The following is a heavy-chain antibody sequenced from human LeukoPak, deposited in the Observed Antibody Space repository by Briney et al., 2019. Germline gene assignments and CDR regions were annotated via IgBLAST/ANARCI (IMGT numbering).Heavy chain of an antibody. CDR1: SGSISSSSYY. V-gene: IGHV4-39*07. CDR3: ARYRASYGDYDAFDI. Sequence: SETLSLTCTVSSGSISSSSYYWGWIRQPPGKGLEWIGSIYYSGSTYYNPSLKSRVTISVDTSKNQFSLKLSSVTAADTAVYYCARYRASYGDYDAFDIWGQGTMVTVSS. D-gene: IGHD4-17*01. J-gene: IGHJ3*02. CDR2: IYYSGST.